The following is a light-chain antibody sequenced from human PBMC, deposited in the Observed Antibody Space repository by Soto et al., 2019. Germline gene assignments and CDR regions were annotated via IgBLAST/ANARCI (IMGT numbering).Light chain of an antibody. V-gene: IGLV2-14*01. CDR2: EVS. CDR3: SSYTSSSTLEDV. Sequence: QSALTQPASVSGSPGQSITISCTGTSSDVGGYNYVSWYQQHPGKAPKRMIYEVSNRPSGVSNRFSGSKSGNTASLTISGLQAEDEADYYCSSYTSSSTLEDVFGTGTKLTVL. J-gene: IGLJ1*01. CDR1: SSDVGGYNY.